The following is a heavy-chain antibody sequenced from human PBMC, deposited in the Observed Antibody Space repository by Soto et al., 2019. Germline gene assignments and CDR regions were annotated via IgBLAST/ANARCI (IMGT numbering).Heavy chain of an antibody. V-gene: IGHV3-48*02. CDR3: AIDNPRSSGWDV. CDR2: ISSSSSTI. Sequence: PGGSLRLSCEASGFTLSSYSMNWARQAPGQGLEWVSYISSSSSTIYYADSVKGRFTISRDNAKNSLYLQMNSLRDEDTAVYYCAIDNPRSSGWDVWGQGTTVTVSS. J-gene: IGHJ6*02. CDR1: GFTLSSYS.